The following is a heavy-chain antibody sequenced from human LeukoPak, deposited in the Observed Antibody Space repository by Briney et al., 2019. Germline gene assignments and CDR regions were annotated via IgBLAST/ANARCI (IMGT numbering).Heavy chain of an antibody. CDR1: GGSISSYY. V-gene: IGHV4-59*12. D-gene: IGHD3-16*02. J-gene: IGHJ4*02. Sequence: SETLSLTCTVSGGSISSYYWSWIRQPPGKGLEWIGYIYYSGSTNYNPSLKSRVTISVDTSKNQFSLKMSSVTAEDTAVYYCARYAVWGSYRRVFDYWGQGTLVTVSS. CDR2: IYYSGST. CDR3: ARYAVWGSYRRVFDY.